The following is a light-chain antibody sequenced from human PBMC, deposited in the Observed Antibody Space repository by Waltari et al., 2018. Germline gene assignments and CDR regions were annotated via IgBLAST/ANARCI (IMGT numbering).Light chain of an antibody. J-gene: IGLJ3*02. CDR1: NIGSKS. V-gene: IGLV3-21*04. Sequence: SYVVTQAPSVSVAPGTTARITCGGNNIGSKSVNWYRQKPGQAPVLVMYYDKDRPSGFPGRFSGSNSGNTATLIISRVEAGDEADYYCQVWDSNNDHWVFGGGTRLTV. CDR2: YDK. CDR3: QVWDSNNDHWV.